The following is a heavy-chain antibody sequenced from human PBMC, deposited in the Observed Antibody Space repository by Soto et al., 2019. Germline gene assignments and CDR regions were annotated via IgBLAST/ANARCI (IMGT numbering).Heavy chain of an antibody. V-gene: IGHV3-23*01. CDR3: AKDRTAAARNFDY. D-gene: IGHD6-13*01. J-gene: IGHJ4*02. CDR2: ISTAVGAT. Sequence: GGSLRLSCAVSGFTFSNHAMSWVRQAPGKGLEWVPAISTAVGATYYADSVKGRFTISRDDSNNTLYLQMDSLRAEDTAVYYCAKDRTAAARNFDYWGQGTLVTVSS. CDR1: GFTFSNHA.